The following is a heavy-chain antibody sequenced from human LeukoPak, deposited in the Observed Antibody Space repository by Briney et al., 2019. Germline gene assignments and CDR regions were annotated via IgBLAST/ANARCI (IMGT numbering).Heavy chain of an antibody. CDR3: ARFGNSGSYSY. Sequence: ASVNVSCKASGGTFSSYAISWVRQAPGQGLEWMGWIGANNGNTNYAQTVKDRVTITTDTSTTTAYLELRSLRSDDTAVYYCARFGNSGSYSYWGQGTLVTVSS. D-gene: IGHD1-26*01. CDR1: GGTFSSYA. CDR2: IGANNGNT. V-gene: IGHV1-18*01. J-gene: IGHJ4*02.